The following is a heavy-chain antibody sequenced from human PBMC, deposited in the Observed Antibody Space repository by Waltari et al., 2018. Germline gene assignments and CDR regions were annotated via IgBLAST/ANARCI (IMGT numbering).Heavy chain of an antibody. CDR2: IIPICGTA. D-gene: IGHD3-9*01. Sequence: QVQLVQSGAEVKKPGSSVKVSCKASGGTFSSYAISWVRQAPGQGLEWMGGIIPICGTANYAQKVQGRVTITADESTSTAYMELSSLRSEDTAVYYCARNGDYDILTGYYTSFDYWGQGTLVTVSS. CDR1: GGTFSSYA. CDR3: ARNGDYDILTGYYTSFDY. J-gene: IGHJ4*02. V-gene: IGHV1-69*01.